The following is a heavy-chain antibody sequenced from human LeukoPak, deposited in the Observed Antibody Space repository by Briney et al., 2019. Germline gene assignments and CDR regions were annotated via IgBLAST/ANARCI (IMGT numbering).Heavy chain of an antibody. D-gene: IGHD3-22*01. J-gene: IGHJ5*02. CDR1: GGSISSGSYY. CDR2: IYTSGST. Sequence: PSQTLSLTCTVSGGSISSGSYYWSWIRQPARKGLEWVGRIYTSGSTNYNPSLKSRVTISVDTSKNQFSLKLSSVTAADTAVYYCARERITMIFDWFDPWGQGTLVTVSS. CDR3: ARERITMIFDWFDP. V-gene: IGHV4-61*02.